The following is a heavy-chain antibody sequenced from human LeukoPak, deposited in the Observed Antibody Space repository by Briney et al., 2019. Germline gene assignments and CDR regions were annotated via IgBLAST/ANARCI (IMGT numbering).Heavy chain of an antibody. D-gene: IGHD3-22*01. Sequence: RGESLKISCKGSGYSFTSYWIGWVRQMPGKGLEWMGIIYPGDSDTRYSPSFQGQVTISADKSISTAYLQWSSLKASDTAMYYCARHTDYYDSSGILGSSGWFDPWGQGTLVTVSS. CDR2: IYPGDSDT. V-gene: IGHV5-51*01. CDR3: ARHTDYYDSSGILGSSGWFDP. CDR1: GYSFTSYW. J-gene: IGHJ5*02.